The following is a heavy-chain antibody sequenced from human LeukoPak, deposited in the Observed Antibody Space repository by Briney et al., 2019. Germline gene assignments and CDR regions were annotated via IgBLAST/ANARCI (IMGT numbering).Heavy chain of an antibody. CDR2: IYSGGST. J-gene: IGHJ6*02. D-gene: IGHD3-10*01. CDR3: ARDRLLWFGEPPRWYYYGMDV. Sequence: GGSLRLSCAASGFTFSSYAMHWVRQAPGEGLEWVSVIYSGGSTYYADSVKGRFTISRHNSKNTLYLQMNSLRAEDTAVYYCARDRLLWFGEPPRWYYYGMDVWGQGTTVTVSS. CDR1: GFTFSSYA. V-gene: IGHV3-53*04.